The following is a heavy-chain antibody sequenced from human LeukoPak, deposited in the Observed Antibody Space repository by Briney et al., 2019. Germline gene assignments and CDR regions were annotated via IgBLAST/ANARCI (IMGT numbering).Heavy chain of an antibody. V-gene: IGHV3-23*01. CDR1: GITLSSYA. J-gene: IGHJ4*02. Sequence: GGSLRLSCAASGITLSSYAMNWVRQAPGKGLEWVSAISGSGGSTYYADSVKGRFTISRDNSKNTLYLQMNSLRAEDTAVYYCAKFERWLQWNPFDYWGQGTLVTVSS. D-gene: IGHD5-24*01. CDR3: AKFERWLQWNPFDY. CDR2: ISGSGGST.